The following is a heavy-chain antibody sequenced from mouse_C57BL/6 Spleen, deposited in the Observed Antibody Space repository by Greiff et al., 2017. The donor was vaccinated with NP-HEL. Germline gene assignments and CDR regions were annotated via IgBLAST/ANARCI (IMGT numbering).Heavy chain of an antibody. CDR2: IDPSDSET. Sequence: QVQLQQSGAELVRPGSSVKLSCKASGYTFTSYWMHWVKQRPIQGLEWIGNIDPSDSETHYNQKFKDKATLTVDKSSSTAYMQLSSLTSEDSAVYYCAREGNYGNYGAMDYWGQGTSVTVSS. D-gene: IGHD2-1*01. V-gene: IGHV1-52*01. CDR1: GYTFTSYW. J-gene: IGHJ4*01. CDR3: AREGNYGNYGAMDY.